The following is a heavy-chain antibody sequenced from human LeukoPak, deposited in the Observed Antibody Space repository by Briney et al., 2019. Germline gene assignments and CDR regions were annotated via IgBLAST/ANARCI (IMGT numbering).Heavy chain of an antibody. CDR3: ARAVGASYSGSYFFDY. Sequence: PGGSLRLSCAASGFTFSTYWMHWVRQAPGKGLVWVSRINSDGSSTSYADSVKGRFTISRDNAKNSLYLQMNSLRAEDTAAYYCARAVGASYSGSYFFDYWGHGTPVTVSS. D-gene: IGHD1-26*01. V-gene: IGHV3-74*01. CDR2: INSDGSST. J-gene: IGHJ4*01. CDR1: GFTFSTYW.